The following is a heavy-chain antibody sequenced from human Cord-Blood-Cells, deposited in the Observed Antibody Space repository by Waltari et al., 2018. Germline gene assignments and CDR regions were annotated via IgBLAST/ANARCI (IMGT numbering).Heavy chain of an antibody. CDR2: IYYSGST. Sequence: QVQLQESGPGLVKPSETLSLTCTVSGGSVSSGSYYWSWIRQPPGKGLEWIGYIYYSGSTNYNPSLKSRVTISVDTSKNQFSLKLSSVTAADTAVYYCARCGYCSSTSCYAAFDIWGQGTMVTVSS. V-gene: IGHV4-61*01. D-gene: IGHD2-2*03. CDR3: ARCGYCSSTSCYAAFDI. J-gene: IGHJ3*02. CDR1: GGSVSSGSYY.